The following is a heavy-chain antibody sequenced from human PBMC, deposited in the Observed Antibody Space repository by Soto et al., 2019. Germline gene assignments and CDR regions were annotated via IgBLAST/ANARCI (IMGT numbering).Heavy chain of an antibody. J-gene: IGHJ4*02. Sequence: GGSLRLSCAASGFSFSGYAGTWVRQAPGKGLEWVSAISGSGSSTYYADSLKGRFTISRDNSKNTLYLQMNRLRAGETAVYYCAKTESFNGYYNAFDCWGQGTRVTVSS. CDR3: AKTESFNGYYNAFDC. V-gene: IGHV3-23*01. D-gene: IGHD3-9*01. CDR1: GFSFSGYA. CDR2: ISGSGSST.